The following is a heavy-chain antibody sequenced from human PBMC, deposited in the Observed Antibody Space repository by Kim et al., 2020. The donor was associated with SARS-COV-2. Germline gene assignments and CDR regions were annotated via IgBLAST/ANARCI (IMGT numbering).Heavy chain of an antibody. CDR1: GYTFTSYG. V-gene: IGHV1-18*01. D-gene: IGHD6-19*01. Sequence: ASVKVSCKASGYTFTSYGISWVRQAPGQGLEWMGWISAYNGNTNYAQKLQGRVTMTTDTSTSTAYMELRSLRSDDTAVYYCARGLTVAGNLGVDWFDPWGQGTLVTVSS. CDR3: ARGLTVAGNLGVDWFDP. CDR2: ISAYNGNT. J-gene: IGHJ5*02.